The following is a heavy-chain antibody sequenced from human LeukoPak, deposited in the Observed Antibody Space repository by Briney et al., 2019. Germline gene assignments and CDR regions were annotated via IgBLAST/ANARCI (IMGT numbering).Heavy chain of an antibody. CDR2: IYYSGST. J-gene: IGHJ4*02. CDR1: GGSISSYY. D-gene: IGHD3-3*01. CDR3: ARGTIFGVLH. Sequence: ASETLSLTCTVSGGSISSYYWSWIRQPPGKGLEWIGYIYYSGSTNYNPSLKSRVTISVDTSKNQFSLKLSSVTAADTAVYYCARGTIFGVLHWGQGTLVTASS. V-gene: IGHV4-59*01.